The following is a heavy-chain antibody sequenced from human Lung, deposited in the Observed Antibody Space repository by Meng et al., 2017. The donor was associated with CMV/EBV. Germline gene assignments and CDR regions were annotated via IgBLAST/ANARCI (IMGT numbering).Heavy chain of an antibody. CDR1: GFTFSSYA. D-gene: IGHD1-26*01. J-gene: IGHJ4*02. CDR2: ISYDGSNK. CDR3: ARGVVGATSGDY. V-gene: IGHV3-30-3*01. Sequence: QVELVRSGGGVVQPGRSLRLSCAASGFTFSSYAMHWVRQAPGKGLEWVAVISYDGSNKYYADSVKGRFTISRDNSKNTLYLQMNSLRAEDTAVYYCARGVVGATSGDYWGQGTLVTVSS.